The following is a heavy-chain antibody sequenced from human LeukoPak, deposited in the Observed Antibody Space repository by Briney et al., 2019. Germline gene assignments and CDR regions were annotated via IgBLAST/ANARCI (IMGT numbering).Heavy chain of an antibody. CDR2: ISGSGGST. CDR3: AKGPSCSSTSCYKGPPDY. J-gene: IGHJ4*02. V-gene: IGHV3-23*01. CDR1: GFTFSSYA. Sequence: GGSLGLSCAASGFTFSSYAMSWVRQAPGKGLEWVSAISGSGGSTYYADSVKGRFTISRDNSKNTLYLQMNSLRAEDTAVYYCAKGPSCSSTSCYKGPPDYWGQGTLVTVSS. D-gene: IGHD2-2*02.